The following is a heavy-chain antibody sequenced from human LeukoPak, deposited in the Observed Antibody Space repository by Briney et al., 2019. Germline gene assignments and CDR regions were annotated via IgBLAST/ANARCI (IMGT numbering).Heavy chain of an antibody. CDR3: ARALPGYSSSWYRRYFDY. D-gene: IGHD6-13*01. CDR2: IYYSGST. Sequence: SETLSLTCTVSGGSISSSSYYWGWIRQPPGKGLEWIGSIYYSGSTYYNPSLKSRVPISVDTSTTQFSLKLSSVTAADTAVYYCARALPGYSSSWYRRYFDYWGQGTLVTVSS. V-gene: IGHV4-39*07. J-gene: IGHJ4*02. CDR1: GGSISSSSYY.